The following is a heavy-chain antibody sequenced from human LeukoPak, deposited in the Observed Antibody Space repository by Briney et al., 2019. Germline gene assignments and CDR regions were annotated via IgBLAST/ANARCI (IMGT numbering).Heavy chain of an antibody. D-gene: IGHD3-9*01. J-gene: IGHJ4*02. CDR1: DGSFSGYY. CDR3: AHTYYDILTGECFFDY. V-gene: IGHV4-34*01. Sequence: SETLSLTCAVYDGSFSGYYWSWIRQPPGKGLEWIGEINHSGSTNYNPSLKSRVTISVDTSKNQFSLKLSSVTAADTAVYYCAHTYYDILTGECFFDYWGQGTLVTVSS. CDR2: INHSGST.